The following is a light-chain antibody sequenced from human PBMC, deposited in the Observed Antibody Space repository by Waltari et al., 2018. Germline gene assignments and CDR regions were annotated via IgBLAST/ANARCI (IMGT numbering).Light chain of an antibody. CDR1: SSDVGTYKF. CDR3: CSYVTGDTWV. J-gene: IGLJ3*02. Sequence: QSALTQPASVSGSPGQSITISCTGSSSDVGTYKFVSWYQQHPGNAPTLMIYEINQRPSGISNRVSGSKFGNTAVLTISGLQTDDEADYYCCSYVTGDTWVFGGGTRVAVL. CDR2: EIN. V-gene: IGLV2-23*02.